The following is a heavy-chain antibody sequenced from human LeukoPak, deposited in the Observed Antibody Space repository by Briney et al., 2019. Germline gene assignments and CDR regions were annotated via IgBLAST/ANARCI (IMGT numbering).Heavy chain of an antibody. V-gene: IGHV3-7*01. D-gene: IGHD6-19*01. CDR3: AKGEWLDDS. J-gene: IGHJ4*02. CDR1: GFTFNTYG. CDR2: IKQDGSER. Sequence: GGSLRLSCAASGFTFNTYGMTWVRQARGKGLEWVANIKQDGSERYYLDSVKGRFTISRDNAKNSLYLQMNSLRAEDTAVYYCAKGEWLDDSWGQGTLVTVSS.